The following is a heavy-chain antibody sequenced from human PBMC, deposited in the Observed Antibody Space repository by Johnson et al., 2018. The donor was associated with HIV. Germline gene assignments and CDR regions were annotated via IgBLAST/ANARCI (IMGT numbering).Heavy chain of an antibody. CDR1: GFTFSSYA. V-gene: IGHV3-30*02. CDR3: AKSWHSGSLYDAFHI. CDR2: IRYDGSNK. D-gene: IGHD1-26*01. Sequence: VQLVESGGGVVQPGTSLRLSCAASGFTFSSYAMHWVRQAPGKGLEWVAFIRYDGSNKYYADSVKGRFTISRDTSKSTVYLQLSSLRVEDTAVYYCAKSWHSGSLYDAFHIWGQGTMVTVSS. J-gene: IGHJ3*02.